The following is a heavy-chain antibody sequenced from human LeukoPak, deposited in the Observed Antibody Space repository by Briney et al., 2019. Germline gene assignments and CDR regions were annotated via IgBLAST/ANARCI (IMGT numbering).Heavy chain of an antibody. D-gene: IGHD5-18*01. Sequence: SETLSLTCAVSGGSISSNNWWIWVRQSPEKGLEWIGEIYHDGSTNYNPSLKSRVTVSMDKSKNQLSLKLNFVTAADTAVYYCARDRGGYTYSHDYWGQGTLVTVSS. V-gene: IGHV4-4*02. CDR3: ARDRGGYTYSHDY. CDR2: IYHDGST. J-gene: IGHJ4*02. CDR1: GGSISSNNW.